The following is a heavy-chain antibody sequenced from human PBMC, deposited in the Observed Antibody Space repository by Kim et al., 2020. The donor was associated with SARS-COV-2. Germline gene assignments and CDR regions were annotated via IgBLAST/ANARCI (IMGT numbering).Heavy chain of an antibody. Sequence: SETLSLTCTVSGGSISSYYWSWIRQPPGKGLEWIGYIYYSGSTNYNPSLKSRVTISVDTSKNQFSLKLSSVTAADTAVYYCARQQVPGHGDYDYWGQGTLVTVSS. CDR3: ARQQVPGHGDYDY. D-gene: IGHD4-17*01. J-gene: IGHJ4*02. CDR1: GGSISSYY. CDR2: IYYSGST. V-gene: IGHV4-59*08.